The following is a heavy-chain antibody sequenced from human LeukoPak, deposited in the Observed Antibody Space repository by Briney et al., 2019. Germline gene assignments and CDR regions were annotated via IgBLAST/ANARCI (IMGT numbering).Heavy chain of an antibody. CDR3: AREYGDLSYYYYYGMDV. J-gene: IGHJ6*02. CDR2: IWYDGSNK. V-gene: IGHV3-33*01. Sequence: PGGSLRLSCAASGFTFSSYGMHWVRQAPGKGLEWVAVIWYDGSNKYYADSVKGRFTISGDNSKNTLYLQMNSLRAEDTAVYYCAREYGDLSYYYYYGMDVWGQGTTVTVSS. D-gene: IGHD4-17*01. CDR1: GFTFSSYG.